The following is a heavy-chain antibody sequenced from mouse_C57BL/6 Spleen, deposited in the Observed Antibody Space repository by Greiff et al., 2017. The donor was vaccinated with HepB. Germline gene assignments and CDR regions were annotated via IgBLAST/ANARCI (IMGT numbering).Heavy chain of an antibody. D-gene: IGHD1-1*01. CDR3: ARRGYYGSNAMDY. J-gene: IGHJ4*01. V-gene: IGHV5-17*01. CDR1: GFTFSDYG. Sequence: EVQGVESGGGLVKPGGSLKLSCAASGFTFSDYGMHWVRQAPEKGLEWVAYISSGSSTSYYADTVKGRYTITRDNAKTTLFLQMTSLRSEDTAVYYCARRGYYGSNAMDYWGQGTSVTVSS. CDR2: ISSGSSTS.